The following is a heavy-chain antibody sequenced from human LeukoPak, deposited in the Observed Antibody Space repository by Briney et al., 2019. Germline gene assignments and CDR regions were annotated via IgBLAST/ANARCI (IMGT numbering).Heavy chain of an antibody. V-gene: IGHV3-48*01. J-gene: IGHJ3*02. CDR2: ISSSSSTI. CDR3: ARDRYSSGWPHAFDI. CDR1: GFTFSSYS. D-gene: IGHD6-19*01. Sequence: GGSLRLSCAASGFTFSSYSMNWVRQAPGKGLEWVSYISSSSSTIYYAGSVKGRFTISRDNAKNSLYLQMNSLRAEDTAVYYCARDRYSSGWPHAFDIWGQGTMVTVSS.